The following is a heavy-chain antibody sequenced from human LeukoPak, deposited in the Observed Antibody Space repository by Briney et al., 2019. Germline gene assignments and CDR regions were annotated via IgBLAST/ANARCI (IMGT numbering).Heavy chain of an antibody. V-gene: IGHV3-21*01. Sequence: GGSLRLSCAASGFTFSSSGMNWVRQAPGKGLEWVSSITRSGSNLYYADSVKGRFTTSRDDAKDSVYLQMESLRVEDTAIYYCARNFDSWGQGTLVTVSS. CDR3: ARNFDS. CDR2: ITRSGSNL. J-gene: IGHJ4*02. CDR1: GFTFSSSG.